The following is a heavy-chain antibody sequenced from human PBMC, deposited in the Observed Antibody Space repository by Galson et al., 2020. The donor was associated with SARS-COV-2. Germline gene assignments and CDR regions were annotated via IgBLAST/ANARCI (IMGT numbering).Heavy chain of an antibody. CDR3: ARGTEAAAGDFEY. Sequence: SETLSLTCSVSGGSISSYYWSWIRLSPGKRPEWIAYIYYSGSRNYNPSLQNRVTISVDTSKNQFSLQLRSVTTADTAVYYCARGTEAAAGDFEYWGQGILVTVSS. V-gene: IGHV4-59*01. CDR1: GGSISSYY. D-gene: IGHD6-13*01. J-gene: IGHJ4*02. CDR2: IYYSGSR.